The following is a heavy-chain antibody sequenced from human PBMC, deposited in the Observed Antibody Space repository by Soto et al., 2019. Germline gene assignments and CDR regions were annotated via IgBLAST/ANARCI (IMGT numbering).Heavy chain of an antibody. D-gene: IGHD3-3*01. CDR2: ISSSSSYI. J-gene: IGHJ6*02. CDR1: GFTFSSYS. Sequence: GGSLRLSCAASGFTFSSYSMNWVRQAPGKGLEWVSSISSSSSYIYYADSVKGRFTISRDNAKNSLYLQMNSLRAEDTAVYYFARYFPSLFLVVIIRNYYCYGMDIWGQGTTVTASS. V-gene: IGHV3-21*01. CDR3: ARYFPSLFLVVIIRNYYCYGMDI.